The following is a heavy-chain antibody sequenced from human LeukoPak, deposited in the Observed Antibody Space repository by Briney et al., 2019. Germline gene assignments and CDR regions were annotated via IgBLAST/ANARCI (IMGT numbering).Heavy chain of an antibody. V-gene: IGHV3-74*01. J-gene: IGHJ5*02. Sequence: GGSLRLSCAASGFTFSSYWMHWVRQAPGKGLVWVSHINSDGSTTGYADSVKGRFTISRDNAKNTLYLQMNSLRAEDTAVYYCANSNWFDHWGQGTLVTVSS. CDR3: ANSNWFDH. CDR1: GFTFSSYW. CDR2: INSDGSTT.